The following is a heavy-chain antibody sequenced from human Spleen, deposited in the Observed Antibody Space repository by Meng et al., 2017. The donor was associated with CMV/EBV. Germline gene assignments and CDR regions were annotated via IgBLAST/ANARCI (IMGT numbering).Heavy chain of an antibody. CDR3: TSIPEDIVVVPAAIDDAFDI. D-gene: IGHD2-2*01. V-gene: IGHV3-73*01. CDR1: GFTFSGSA. CDR2: IRSKANSYAT. J-gene: IGHJ3*02. Sequence: GGSLRLSCAASGFTFSGSAMHWVRQASGKGLEWVGRIRSKANSYATAYAASVKGRFTISRDDSKNTAYLQMNSLKTEDTAVYYCTSIPEDIVVVPAAIDDAFDIWGQGTMVTVSS.